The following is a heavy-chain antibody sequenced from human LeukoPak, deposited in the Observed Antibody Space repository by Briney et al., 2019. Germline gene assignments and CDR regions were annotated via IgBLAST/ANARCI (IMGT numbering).Heavy chain of an antibody. D-gene: IGHD3-22*01. J-gene: IGHJ3*02. CDR1: GYTFTGYY. CDR2: INPNSGGT. V-gene: IGHV1-2*06. CDR3: ARGGYYYDSSGYYDAFDI. Sequence: ASVKVSCKASGYTFTGYYMHWVGQAPGQGLEWMGRINPNSGGTNYAQKFQGRVTMTRDTSISTAYMELSRLRSDDTAGYYCARGGYYYDSSGYYDAFDIWGQGTMVTVSS.